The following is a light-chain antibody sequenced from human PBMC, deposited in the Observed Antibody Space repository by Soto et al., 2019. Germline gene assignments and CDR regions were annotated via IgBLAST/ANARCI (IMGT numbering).Light chain of an antibody. CDR3: SLCTTNNTL. Sequence: QSALTQPPSVSGSPGQSVTISCTGTSSDVGQYNRVSWYQQPPGTAPKLLIYEVNYRPSGVPDRFSGSKSGNTASLTISGLQAEDEADYYCSLCTTNNTLFGGGTQLTVL. CDR2: EVN. V-gene: IGLV2-18*01. CDR1: SSDVGQYNR. J-gene: IGLJ7*01.